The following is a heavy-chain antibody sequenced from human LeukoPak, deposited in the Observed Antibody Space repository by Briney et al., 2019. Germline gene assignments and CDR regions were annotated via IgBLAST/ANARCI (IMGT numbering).Heavy chain of an antibody. Sequence: PGGSLRLSCGDSGFTFSTYWMSWVRQVPGKGLEWVASIKPDGSEKYYVDSVKGRFTISRDNAKNSLYLQMNSLRVEDTAVYYCARDRGYSYGYDLDYWGQGTLITVSS. CDR3: ARDRGYSYGYDLDY. D-gene: IGHD5-18*01. V-gene: IGHV3-7*01. CDR1: GFTFSTYW. J-gene: IGHJ4*02. CDR2: IKPDGSEK.